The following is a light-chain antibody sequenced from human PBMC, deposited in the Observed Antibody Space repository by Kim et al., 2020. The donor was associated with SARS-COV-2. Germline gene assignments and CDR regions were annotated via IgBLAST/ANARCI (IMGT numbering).Light chain of an antibody. CDR1: QGISNY. J-gene: IGKJ1*01. Sequence: SESVGDRVTITCRASQGISNYLAWYQQKPGKVPKLLIYAASALKSGVPSRFSGSGSGTDFTLTITSLQPEDVAAYYCQQCKGAPWTFGQGTKLEI. V-gene: IGKV1-27*01. CDR3: QQCKGAPWT. CDR2: AAS.